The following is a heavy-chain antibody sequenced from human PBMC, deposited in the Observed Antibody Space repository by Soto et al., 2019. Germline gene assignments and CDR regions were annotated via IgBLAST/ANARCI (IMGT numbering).Heavy chain of an antibody. J-gene: IGHJ6*02. CDR1: GGSFRDYA. CDR2: IMAVFGTA. D-gene: IGHD3-16*01. CDR3: ATSRGFYAAMDV. V-gene: IGHV1-69*01. Sequence: QVHLVQSGAEVKKPGSSVKVSCRVSGGSFRDYAISWVRQAPGQGPEWMGGIMAVFGTATYAQRFQGRVTISADESTSTAYMDLSILTSGDAAVYYCATSRGFYAAMDVWGQGTTVSVSS.